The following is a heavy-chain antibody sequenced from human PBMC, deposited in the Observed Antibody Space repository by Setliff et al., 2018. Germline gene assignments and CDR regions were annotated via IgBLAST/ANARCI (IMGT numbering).Heavy chain of an antibody. Sequence: PSETLSLTCSVSGASITSGGFYWTWIRQPAGEGLEWIGHISPSGSTTYNPSVKSRVTISLDTSKNHFSLKLDSVTAADTALYYCARSPSSGAYWNPRPFYSDYWARGTLVTVSS. D-gene: IGHD1-26*01. J-gene: IGHJ4*02. CDR3: ARSPSSGAYWNPRPFYSDY. CDR1: GASITSGGFY. V-gene: IGHV4-61*09. CDR2: ISPSGST.